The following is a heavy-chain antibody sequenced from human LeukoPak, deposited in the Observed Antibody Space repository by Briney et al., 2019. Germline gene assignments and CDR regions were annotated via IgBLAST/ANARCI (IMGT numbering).Heavy chain of an antibody. D-gene: IGHD3-3*01. J-gene: IGHJ2*01. Sequence: PSETLSLTCAVYGGSFSGYYWSWIRQPPGKGLEWIGEINHSGSTNYNPSLKSRVTISVDRSKNQFSLKLSSVTAADTAVYYCARVLDWYFDLWGRGTLVTVSS. CDR3: ARVLDWYFDL. CDR1: GGSFSGYY. V-gene: IGHV4-34*01. CDR2: INHSGST.